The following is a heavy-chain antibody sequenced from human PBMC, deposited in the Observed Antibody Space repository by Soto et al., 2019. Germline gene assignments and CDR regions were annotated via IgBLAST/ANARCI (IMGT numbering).Heavy chain of an antibody. CDR3: AGGGGWICDY. V-gene: IGHV3-7*04. J-gene: IGHJ4*02. CDR1: GFTFSGYW. CDR2: INEDGAQT. Sequence: EVQLVESGGGLVQPGGSLRLSCAASGFTFSGYWMNWVRQAPGKGLEWVATINEDGAQTYYVDSVKGRFTISRDNARDSLYLQMNRLSAGDTAVYYCAGGGGWICDYWGQGTLVAVSS. D-gene: IGHD5-12*01.